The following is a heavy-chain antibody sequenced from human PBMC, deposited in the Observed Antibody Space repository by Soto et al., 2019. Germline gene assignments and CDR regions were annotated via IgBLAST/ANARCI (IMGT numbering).Heavy chain of an antibody. V-gene: IGHV3-9*01. Sequence: EVQLVESGGGLVQPGRSLRLSCAASGFTFDDYAMHWVRQAPGKGLEWVSGISWNSGSIGYADSVKGRFTISRDNAKNSLYLQMNRLRAEDTALYYCAKDSGLVPDYYYYYMDVWGKGTTVTVSS. J-gene: IGHJ6*03. D-gene: IGHD3-10*01. CDR2: ISWNSGSI. CDR1: GFTFDDYA. CDR3: AKDSGLVPDYYYYYMDV.